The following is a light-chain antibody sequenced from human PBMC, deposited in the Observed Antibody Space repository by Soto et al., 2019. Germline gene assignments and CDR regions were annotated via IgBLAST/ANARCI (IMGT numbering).Light chain of an antibody. J-gene: IGKJ4*01. CDR2: ASS. V-gene: IGKV3D-15*01. CDR1: QNVATN. Sequence: VMTQSPANLSVSPGEGVTLSCRASQNVATNLAWYQQKPGQAPRLFIYASSTRPTGIPSTFSGSGSGTQFSLTISSLQSEDSAVYYCQQYYQWALSFGRGTKVEI. CDR3: QQYYQWALS.